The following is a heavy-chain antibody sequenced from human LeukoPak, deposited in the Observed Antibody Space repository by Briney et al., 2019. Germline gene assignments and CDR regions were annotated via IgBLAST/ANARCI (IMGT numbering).Heavy chain of an antibody. CDR3: ARLISMMNGLGDY. CDR1: GFSFDNYA. V-gene: IGHV3-30-3*01. Sequence: PGGSLRLSCAASGFSFDNYAMNWVRRAPGKGLEWVAVISYDATNTYYADFVEGRFTISRDNSNNTVFLQMSGLRTEDTALYYCARLISMMNGLGDYWGQGSAVIVSS. J-gene: IGHJ4*02. D-gene: IGHD3-22*01. CDR2: ISYDATNT.